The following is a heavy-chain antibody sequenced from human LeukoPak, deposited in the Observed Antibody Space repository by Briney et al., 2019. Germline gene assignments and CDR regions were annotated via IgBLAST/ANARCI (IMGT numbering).Heavy chain of an antibody. J-gene: IGHJ4*02. CDR1: GDSISGSY. CDR3: ARGWGYFDY. V-gene: IGHV4-59*01. D-gene: IGHD1-26*01. CDR2: INYSGST. Sequence: SETLSLTCSVSGDSISGSYWSWIRQPPGKGLEWIGYINYSGSTNYNPSLKSRVTISVDTSKNQFSLNLSSVTAADTALYYCARGWGYFDYWGQGTLVTVSS.